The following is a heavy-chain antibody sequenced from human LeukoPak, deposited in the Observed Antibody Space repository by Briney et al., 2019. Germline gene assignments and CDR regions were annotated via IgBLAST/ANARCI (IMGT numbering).Heavy chain of an antibody. J-gene: IGHJ4*02. V-gene: IGHV3-21*01. D-gene: IGHD3-22*01. CDR1: GFTFNAYG. CDR2: ISSSSTYI. CDR3: ARERRYYDSSGYYDY. Sequence: KAGGSLRHSCAASGFTFNAYGMNWVRQAPGKGLEWVSSISSSSTYIYYADSVKGRFTISRDNAKNSLYLQMNSLRAEDTAVYYCARERRYYDSSGYYDYWGQGTLVTVSS.